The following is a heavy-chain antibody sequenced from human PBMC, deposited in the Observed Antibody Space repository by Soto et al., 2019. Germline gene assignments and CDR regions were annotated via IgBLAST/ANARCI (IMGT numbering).Heavy chain of an antibody. Sequence: SETLSLTCTVSGGSISSYYWSWIRQPPGKGLEWIGYIYYSGSTNYNPSLKSRVTISVDTSKNQFSLKLSSVTAADTAVYYCARSREGGLPNMWFDPWGQGTLVTVSS. CDR3: ARSREGGLPNMWFDP. V-gene: IGHV4-59*01. CDR2: IYYSGST. CDR1: GGSISSYY. D-gene: IGHD2-15*01. J-gene: IGHJ5*02.